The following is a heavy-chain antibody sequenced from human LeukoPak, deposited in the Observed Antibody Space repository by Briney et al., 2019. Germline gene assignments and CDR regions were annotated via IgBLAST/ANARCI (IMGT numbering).Heavy chain of an antibody. CDR2: IYTSGST. V-gene: IGHV4-4*07. J-gene: IGHJ6*02. CDR1: GCSISSYY. D-gene: IGHD3-10*01. CDR3: ARDSISWGYYGPQGGMDV. Sequence: SETLSLNCTVSGCSISSYYWSWIRQPAGKGLEWIGRIYTSGSTNYNTSHKRRVTMSVDTSKNQFSLRLSSVTAADTAVYYCARDSISWGYYGPQGGMDVWGQGTTVTVSS.